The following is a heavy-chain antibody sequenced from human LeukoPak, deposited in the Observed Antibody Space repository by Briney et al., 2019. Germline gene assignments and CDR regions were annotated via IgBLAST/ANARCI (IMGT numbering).Heavy chain of an antibody. J-gene: IGHJ5*02. CDR2: IIPNFGIA. CDR3: ARAPSRDGYNSPNWFDP. CDR1: GGTFSSYA. V-gene: IGHV1-69*04. D-gene: IGHD5-24*01. Sequence: ASVKVSCKASGGTFSSYAISWVRQAPGQGLEWMGRIIPNFGIANYAQKFQGRVTITADKSTSTAYMELSSLRSGDTAVYYCARAPSRDGYNSPNWFDPWGQGTLVTVSS.